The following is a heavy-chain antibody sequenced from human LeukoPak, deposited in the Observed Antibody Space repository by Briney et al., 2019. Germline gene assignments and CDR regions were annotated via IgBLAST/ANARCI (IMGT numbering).Heavy chain of an antibody. CDR1: GFTFSSYA. CDR2: ISGSGGST. D-gene: IGHD5-18*01. J-gene: IGHJ5*02. CDR3: AKDGYSYGPYNWFDP. Sequence: PGGSLRLSCAASGFTFSSYAMSWVRQAPEKGLEWVSAISGSGGSTYYADSVKGRFTISRDNSKNTLYLQMNSLRAEDTAVYYCAKDGYSYGPYNWFDPWGQGTLVTVSS. V-gene: IGHV3-23*01.